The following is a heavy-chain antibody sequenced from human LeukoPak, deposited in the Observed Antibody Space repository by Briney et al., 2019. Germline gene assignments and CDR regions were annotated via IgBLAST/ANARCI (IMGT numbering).Heavy chain of an antibody. CDR2: IYYSGST. CDR3: ARGSDYYDSSGPQEDYFDY. V-gene: IGHV4-59*01. D-gene: IGHD3-22*01. J-gene: IGHJ4*02. Sequence: KPSETLSLTCTVSGGSSSSYYWSWLRQPPGKGLEWIGYIYYSGSTNYNPSLKSRVTISVDTSKNQFSLKLSSVTAADTAVYYCARGSDYYDSSGPQEDYFDYWGQGTLVTVSS. CDR1: GGSSSSYY.